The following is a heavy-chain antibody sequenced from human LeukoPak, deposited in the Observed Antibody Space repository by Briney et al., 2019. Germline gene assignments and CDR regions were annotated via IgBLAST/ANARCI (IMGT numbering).Heavy chain of an antibody. CDR2: TYYRSTWYN. CDR1: GDSVSSNSVT. J-gene: IGHJ5*02. CDR3: ARRLTQYDCFDP. D-gene: IGHD2-2*01. Sequence: SQTLSLTCAISGDSVSSNSVTWNWIRQSPSRGLEWLGRTYYRSTWYNDYAVSVRGRITVNPDTSKNQFSLHLNSVTPEDTAVYYCARRLTQYDCFDPWGQGILVTVST. V-gene: IGHV6-1*01.